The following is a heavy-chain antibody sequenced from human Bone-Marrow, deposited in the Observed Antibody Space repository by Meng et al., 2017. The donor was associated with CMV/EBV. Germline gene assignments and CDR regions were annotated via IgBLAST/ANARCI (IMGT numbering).Heavy chain of an antibody. CDR3: AKDWGPSDHYRFDY. CDR2: IKQDGSEK. Sequence: GGSLRLSCAASGFTFSSYWMSWVRQTPGKGLEWVANIKQDGSEKYYVDSVKGRFTISRDNGKNSLFLQMNSLRAEDTAVYYCAKDWGPSDHYRFDYWGQGTLVPVSS. V-gene: IGHV3-7*01. CDR1: GFTFSSYW. J-gene: IGHJ4*02. D-gene: IGHD3-16*01.